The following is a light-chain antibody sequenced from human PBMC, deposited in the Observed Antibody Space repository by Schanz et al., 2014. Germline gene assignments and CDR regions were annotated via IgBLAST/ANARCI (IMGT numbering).Light chain of an antibody. V-gene: IGKV3-15*01. CDR3: QQYNNWHTWT. Sequence: EIVMTQSPATLSVSPGERATLSCRASQSISSNLAWYQQKPGQAPRLLIYGASTRATGIPARFSGSGSGTEFTLTISSLQSEDFAVYYCQQYNNWHTWTFGPGTKVEIK. J-gene: IGKJ1*01. CDR2: GAS. CDR1: QSISSN.